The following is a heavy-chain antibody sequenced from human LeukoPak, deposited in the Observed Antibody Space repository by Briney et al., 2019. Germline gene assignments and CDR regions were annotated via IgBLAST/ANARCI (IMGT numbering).Heavy chain of an antibody. V-gene: IGHV4-39*01. CDR1: GGSISSSTYY. Sequence: SETLSLTCTVSGGSISSSTYYWGWIRQPPGKGLEWIGSIYSVTTSYNPSLKSRVTISVDTSKNQLSLKLTSVTAAGTAVYYCARHFGSSSVSPYDYWGQGTLLTVSS. D-gene: IGHD6-6*01. J-gene: IGHJ4*02. CDR2: IYSVTT. CDR3: ARHFGSSSVSPYDY.